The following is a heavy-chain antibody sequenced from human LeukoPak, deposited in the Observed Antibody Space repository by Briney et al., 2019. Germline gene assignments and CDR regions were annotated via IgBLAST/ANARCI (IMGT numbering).Heavy chain of an antibody. CDR2: FDPEDGET. CDR1: GYTLNEKS. CDR3: ATASFCSGTHCFYYYMDV. J-gene: IGHJ6*03. D-gene: IGHD2-15*01. Sequence: ASVTVSFTVSGYTLNEKSMHWVRQAPGTGLEWLGGFDPEDGETIYAEKFQDRITMPDDPSTDTAYMELSSLRSEDTAVYYCATASFCSGTHCFYYYMDVWGKGTPVTVSS. V-gene: IGHV1-24*01.